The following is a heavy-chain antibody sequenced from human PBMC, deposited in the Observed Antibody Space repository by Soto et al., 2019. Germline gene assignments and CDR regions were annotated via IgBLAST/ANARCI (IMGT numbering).Heavy chain of an antibody. J-gene: IGHJ4*02. Sequence: PSETLSLTCTVSGGSISSGGYYWSWIRQHPGKGLEWIGYIYYSGSTYYNPSLKSRVTISVDTSKNQFSLKLSSVTAADTAVYYCARGGDWNYFFDYWGQGTLVTVSS. V-gene: IGHV4-31*03. CDR2: IYYSGST. CDR1: GGSISSGGYY. D-gene: IGHD1-7*01. CDR3: ARGGDWNYFFDY.